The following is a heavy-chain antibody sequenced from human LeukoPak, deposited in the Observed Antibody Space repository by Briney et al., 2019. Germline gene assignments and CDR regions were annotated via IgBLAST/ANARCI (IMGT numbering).Heavy chain of an antibody. CDR1: GFIVSNNF. Sequence: GGSLRLSCEASGFIVSNNFMSWVRQAPGKGLEWVSVLYSAGNTFYVDSVKGRFTISRDNSKNMLFLQMNSLRAEDTAVYYCAKDPPWATMVRGVIKSNWFDPWGQGTLVTVSS. D-gene: IGHD3-10*01. CDR3: AKDPPWATMVRGVIKSNWFDP. CDR2: LYSAGNT. V-gene: IGHV3-53*01. J-gene: IGHJ5*02.